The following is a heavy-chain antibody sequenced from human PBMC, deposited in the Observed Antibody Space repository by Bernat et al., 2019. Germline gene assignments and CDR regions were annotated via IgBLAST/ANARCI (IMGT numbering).Heavy chain of an antibody. V-gene: IGHV3-33*01. J-gene: IGHJ4*02. CDR1: GYTFSSYG. Sequence: QVQLVESGGGVVQPGRSLRLSCAASGYTFSSYGMHWVRQSPGRGLEWVAVIWYDGSKKYYADSVEDRFTISRDDSKNTLYLQMNSLRAEDTAVYYCARDPSAVTNYFYFDYWGQGTLVTVSS. CDR2: IWYDGSKK. CDR3: ARDPSAVTNYFYFDY. D-gene: IGHD4-17*01.